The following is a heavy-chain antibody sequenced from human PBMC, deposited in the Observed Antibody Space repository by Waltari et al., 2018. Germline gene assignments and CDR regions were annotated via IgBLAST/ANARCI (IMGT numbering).Heavy chain of an antibody. CDR3: VKDGDFFVSGYDAFDV. V-gene: IGHV3-30*02. CDR2: IRYDGNNK. CDR1: GFTFSHFG. Sequence: VQLEEFGGGVVPPGGSLTLSCAASGFTFSHFGIHWVRQAPGKGLEWLTFIRYDGNNKYHADSVKGRFIISRDNSKNTLYLQINSLRADDTATYYCVKDGDFFVSGYDAFDVWGQGTMVTVSS. J-gene: IGHJ3*01. D-gene: IGHD4-17*01.